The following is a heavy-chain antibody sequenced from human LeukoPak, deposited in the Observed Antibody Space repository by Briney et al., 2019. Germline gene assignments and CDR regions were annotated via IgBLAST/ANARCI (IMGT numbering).Heavy chain of an antibody. Sequence: ASVKVSCKASGYTFTSYGISWVRQAPGQGLEWMGWISVYNGNTNSAQKLQGRVTMTTDTSTSTAYMELRSLRSDDTAVYYCARDLGIYYYDTSGSPLADYWGQGTLVTVSS. CDR1: GYTFTSYG. J-gene: IGHJ4*02. V-gene: IGHV1-18*01. D-gene: IGHD3-22*01. CDR3: ARDLGIYYYDTSGSPLADY. CDR2: ISVYNGNT.